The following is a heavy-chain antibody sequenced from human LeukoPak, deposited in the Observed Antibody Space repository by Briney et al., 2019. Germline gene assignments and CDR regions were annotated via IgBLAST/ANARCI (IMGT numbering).Heavy chain of an antibody. V-gene: IGHV5-51*01. J-gene: IGHJ4*02. CDR2: IYPGDSDT. Sequence: GESRKISCKGSGYSFTSYWIGWVRQMPGKGLEWMGIIYPGDSDTRYSPSFQGQVTISADKSISTAYLQWSSLKASDTAMYYCARFLIQDTAMVTFPDYWGQGTLVTVSS. CDR1: GYSFTSYW. D-gene: IGHD5-18*01. CDR3: ARFLIQDTAMVTFPDY.